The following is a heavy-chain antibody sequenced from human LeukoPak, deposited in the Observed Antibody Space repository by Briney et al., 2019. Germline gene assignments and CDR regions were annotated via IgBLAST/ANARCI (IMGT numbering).Heavy chain of an antibody. CDR2: IKQDGSEK. Sequence: GGSLRLSCAASGFTFTSYWMTWVRQPSGKGLEWVANIKQDGSEKFYVGSVRGRFTISRDNARNSVSLQMNSLRAEDTAVYYCARDVDTSYWGQGTLVTVSS. CDR1: GFTFTSYW. J-gene: IGHJ4*02. V-gene: IGHV3-7*03. CDR3: ARDVDTSY. D-gene: IGHD5-18*01.